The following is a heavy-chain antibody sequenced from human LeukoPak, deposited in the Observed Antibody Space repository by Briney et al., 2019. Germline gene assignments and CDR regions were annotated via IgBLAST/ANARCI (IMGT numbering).Heavy chain of an antibody. CDR1: GFTFSSYA. V-gene: IGHV3-30-3*01. CDR2: ISYDGSNK. CDR3: ARAPTTVTLRGAFDI. J-gene: IGHJ3*02. D-gene: IGHD4-17*01. Sequence: GRSLGLSCAASGFTFSSYAMHWVRQAPGKGLEWVAVISYDGSNKYYADSVKGRFTISRDNSKNTLYLQMNSLRAEDTAVYYCARAPTTVTLRGAFDIWGQGTMVTVSS.